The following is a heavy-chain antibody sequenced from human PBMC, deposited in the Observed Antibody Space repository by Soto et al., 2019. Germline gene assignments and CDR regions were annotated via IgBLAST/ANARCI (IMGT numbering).Heavy chain of an antibody. CDR1: GYTFTSYD. J-gene: IGHJ6*02. CDR3: ARYGGYSVYYGMDV. D-gene: IGHD6-13*01. V-gene: IGHV1-3*01. Sequence: ASVKVSCKASGYTFTSYDINWVRQATGQGLEWMGWINAGNGNTKYAQKFQGRVTITRDTSASTAYMELSSLRSEDTAVYYCARYGGYSVYYGMDVWGQGTTVTVSS. CDR2: INAGNGNT.